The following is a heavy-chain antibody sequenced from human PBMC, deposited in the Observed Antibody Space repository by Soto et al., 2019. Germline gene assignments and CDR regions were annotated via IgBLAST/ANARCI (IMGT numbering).Heavy chain of an antibody. D-gene: IGHD3-16*02. CDR2: ISSSSSYI. J-gene: IGHJ4*02. CDR3: AKDRVNMITFGGVIAVFDY. Sequence: GGSLRLSCAASGFTFSSYSMNWVRQAPGKGLEWVSSISSSSSYIYYADSVKGRFTISRDNSKNTLYLQMNSLRAEDTAVYYCAKDRVNMITFGGVIAVFDYWGQGTLVTVSS. V-gene: IGHV3-21*04. CDR1: GFTFSSYS.